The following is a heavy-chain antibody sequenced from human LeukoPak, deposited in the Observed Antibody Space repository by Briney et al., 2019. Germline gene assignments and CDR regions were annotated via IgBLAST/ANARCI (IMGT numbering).Heavy chain of an antibody. Sequence: GGSLRLSCAASGFTFSSYAMSWVRQAPGKRLEWVSAISGSGGSTYYADSVKGRFTISRDNSKNTLYLQMNSLRAEDTAVYYCAKDPLWFGELSPDYWGQGTLVTVSS. V-gene: IGHV3-23*01. CDR1: GFTFSSYA. CDR2: ISGSGGST. CDR3: AKDPLWFGELSPDY. D-gene: IGHD3-10*01. J-gene: IGHJ4*02.